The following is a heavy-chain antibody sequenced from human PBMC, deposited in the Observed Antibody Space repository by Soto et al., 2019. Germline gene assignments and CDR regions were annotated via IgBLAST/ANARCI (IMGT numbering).Heavy chain of an antibody. J-gene: IGHJ4*02. D-gene: IGHD3-22*01. V-gene: IGHV3-23*01. CDR1: GFSFSTYS. CDR2: IYGNGGGT. CDR3: VKGEYYYDGGAYYPFDY. Sequence: PGXSLRLSCAGSGFSFSTYSMNWFRQAPVKGLEWVSSIYGNGGGTFYADSVKGRFTISRDNSKNTAYLQMSSLRPEDTAVYYCVKGEYYYDGGAYYPFDYWGQGRMVTVSS.